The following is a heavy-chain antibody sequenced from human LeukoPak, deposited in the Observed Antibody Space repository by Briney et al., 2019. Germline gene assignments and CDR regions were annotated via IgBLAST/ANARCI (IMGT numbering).Heavy chain of an antibody. CDR3: ARDGLAQMVDFDY. CDR2: IYPNNGAT. D-gene: IGHD3-10*01. CDR1: GYTFSGTGWY. J-gene: IGHJ4*02. Sequence: ASVKVSCKASGYTFSGTGWYLYWLRQAPGQGLECMGWIYPNNGATGYAQKFQGRVAMTRDTSISTAYIELSRLRPDDTAVYYCARDGLAQMVDFDYWGQGTLVTVSS. V-gene: IGHV1-2*02.